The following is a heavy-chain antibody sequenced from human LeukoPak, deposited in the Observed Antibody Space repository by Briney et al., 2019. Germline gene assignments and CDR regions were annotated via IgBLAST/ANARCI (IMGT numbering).Heavy chain of an antibody. CDR3: AELGITMIGGV. CDR1: GFSVSYYY. CDR2: IYSGDST. J-gene: IGHJ6*04. D-gene: IGHD3-10*02. Sequence: GGSLRLSCAASGFSVSYYYMSWVRQAPGKGLEWVSVIYSGDSTNHADSVKGRFTISRDNAKNSLYLQMNSLRAEDTAVYYCAELGITMIGGVWGKGTTVTISS. V-gene: IGHV3-53*01.